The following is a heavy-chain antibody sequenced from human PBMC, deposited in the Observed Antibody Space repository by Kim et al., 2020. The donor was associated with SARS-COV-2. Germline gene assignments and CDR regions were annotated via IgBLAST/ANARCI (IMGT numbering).Heavy chain of an antibody. V-gene: IGHV3-30*02. J-gene: IGHJ1*01. Sequence: GGSLRLSCAASGFTFRNYGMHWVRQAPGKGLEWLSFIWNDGSKKFYADSVKGRFTVSRDNSGNTLFLQMDGLRVDDTAVYSCAKSDTTSWGSAEYFQSWG. CDR3: AKSDTTSWGSAEYFQS. CDR1: GFTFRNYG. D-gene: IGHD5-18*01. CDR2: IWNDGSKK.